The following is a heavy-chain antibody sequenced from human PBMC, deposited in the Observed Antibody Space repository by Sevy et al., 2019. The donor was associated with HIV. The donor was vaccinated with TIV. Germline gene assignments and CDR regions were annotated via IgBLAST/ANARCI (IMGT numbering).Heavy chain of an antibody. J-gene: IGHJ4*02. CDR2: ISSSGGTT. Sequence: GGSLRLSCAASGFTFSNYAMSWVRQAPGKGLEWVSAISSSGGTTFFADSVKGRFTISRDNSKNTMYLQMNSLRVEDTAVYYCATSPSSPGSSSTWATFDYWGQGTLVTVSS. CDR1: GFTFSNYA. CDR3: ATSPSSPGSSSTWATFDY. D-gene: IGHD6-13*01. V-gene: IGHV3-23*01.